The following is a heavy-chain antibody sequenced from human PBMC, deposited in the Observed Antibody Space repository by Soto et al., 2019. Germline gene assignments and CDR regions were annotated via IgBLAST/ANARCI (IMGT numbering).Heavy chain of an antibody. CDR1: GFTFSSYS. CDR2: ISSSSSYI. V-gene: IGHV3-21*01. D-gene: IGHD5-12*01. CDR3: ARDSGYDLPYYFDY. J-gene: IGHJ4*02. Sequence: GGSLRLSCAASGFTFSSYSMNWVRQAPGKGLEWVSSISSSSSYIYYADSVKGRFTISRDNAKNSLYLQMNSLRAEDTAVYYCARDSGYDLPYYFDYWGQGTLVTVSS.